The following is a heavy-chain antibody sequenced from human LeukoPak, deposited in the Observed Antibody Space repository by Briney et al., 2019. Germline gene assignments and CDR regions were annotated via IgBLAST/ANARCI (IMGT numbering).Heavy chain of an antibody. J-gene: IGHJ5*02. CDR1: GYTFTGYY. Sequence: GASVKVSCKASGYTFTGYYMHWVRQAPGQGLEWMGWINPNSGGTNYAQKFQGRVTITADESTSTAYMELSSLRSEDTAVYYCARVWVVGAPSWFDPWGQGTLVTVSS. CDR2: INPNSGGT. V-gene: IGHV1-2*02. CDR3: ARVWVVGAPSWFDP. D-gene: IGHD1-26*01.